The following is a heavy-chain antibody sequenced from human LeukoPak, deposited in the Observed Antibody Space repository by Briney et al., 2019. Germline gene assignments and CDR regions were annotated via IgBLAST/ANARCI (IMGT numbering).Heavy chain of an antibody. CDR3: VRSAGVTTENASDF. V-gene: IGHV3-30-3*01. Sequence: QTGRSLRLSCAASGFAFSNYAMHWVRQAPGKGLEWVALILPDGSTKYYADSVKGRFTFSRDNSNNALYMQMNSLRVEDTAVYYCVRSAGVTTENASDFWGQGTMVTVSS. CDR2: ILPDGSTK. CDR1: GFAFSNYA. J-gene: IGHJ3*01. D-gene: IGHD4-17*01.